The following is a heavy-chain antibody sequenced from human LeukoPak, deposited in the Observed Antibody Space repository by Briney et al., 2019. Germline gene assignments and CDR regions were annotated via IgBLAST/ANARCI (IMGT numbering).Heavy chain of an antibody. D-gene: IGHD6-25*01. CDR2: ISSSSSTI. CDR1: GFTFSSYS. V-gene: IGHV3-48*04. Sequence: GGSLRLSCAASGFTFSSYSMNWVRQAPGKGLEWVSYISSSSSTIYYADSVKGRFTISRDNAKNSLYLQMNGLRAEDTAVYYCARGGYSWFDPWGQGTLVTVSS. J-gene: IGHJ5*02. CDR3: ARGGYSWFDP.